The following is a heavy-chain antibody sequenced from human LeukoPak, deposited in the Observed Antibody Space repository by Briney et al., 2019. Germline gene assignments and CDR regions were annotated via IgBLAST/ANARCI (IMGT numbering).Heavy chain of an antibody. Sequence: PLASVKVSCKASGGTFSSYAISWVRQAPGQGLEWMGGIIPIFGTANYAQKFQGRVTITADKSTSTAYMELSSLRSEDTAVYYCALEAVAGTVTEFQIWGQGTMVTVSS. CDR2: IIPIFGTA. J-gene: IGHJ3*02. CDR3: ALEAVAGTVTEFQI. D-gene: IGHD6-19*01. CDR1: GGTFSSYA. V-gene: IGHV1-69*06.